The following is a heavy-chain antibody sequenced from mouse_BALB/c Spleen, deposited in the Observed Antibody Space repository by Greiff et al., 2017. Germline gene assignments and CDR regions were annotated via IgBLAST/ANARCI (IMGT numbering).Heavy chain of an antibody. CDR3: ARDNGNYGYAMDY. D-gene: IGHD2-1*01. CDR1: GFTFSDYY. CDR2: ISDGGSYT. J-gene: IGHJ4*01. Sequence: EVQLVESGGGLVKPGGSLKLSCAASGFTFSDYYMYWVRQTPEKRLEWVATISDGGSYTYYPDSVKGRFTISRDNAKNNLYLQMSSLKSEDTAMYYCARDNGNYGYAMDYWGQGTSDTVSS. V-gene: IGHV5-4*02.